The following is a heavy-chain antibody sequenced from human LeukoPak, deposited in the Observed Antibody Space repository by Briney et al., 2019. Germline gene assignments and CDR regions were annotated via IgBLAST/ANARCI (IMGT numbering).Heavy chain of an antibody. Sequence: SETLSLTCTVSGGSFSSYYWSWIRQPAGKGLEWIGRIYTSGRTIYNPSLKSRVTMSIDTSKNQFSLKLNSVTAADTAVYYCARDLGSVTGTTNWFDPWGQGTLVTVSS. CDR2: IYTSGRT. CDR1: GGSFSSYY. D-gene: IGHD1-7*01. V-gene: IGHV4-4*07. J-gene: IGHJ5*02. CDR3: ARDLGSVTGTTNWFDP.